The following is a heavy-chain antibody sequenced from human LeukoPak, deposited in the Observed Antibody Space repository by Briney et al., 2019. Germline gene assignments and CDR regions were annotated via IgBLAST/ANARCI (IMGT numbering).Heavy chain of an antibody. CDR2: INSDGSSA. Sequence: QPGGSLRLSCAASIVTFSSNWMHRVRQAPGKGLVWVSRINSDGSSATYADSVKGRFTISRDNAKNTVYLQMNSLRGEDAAVYFCARDWHYAMDVWGQGTTVTVSS. CDR3: ARDWHYAMDV. CDR1: IVTFSSNW. J-gene: IGHJ6*02. V-gene: IGHV3-74*01.